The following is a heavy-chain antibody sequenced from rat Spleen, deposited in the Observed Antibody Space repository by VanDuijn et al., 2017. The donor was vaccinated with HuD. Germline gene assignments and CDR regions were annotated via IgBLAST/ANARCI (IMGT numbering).Heavy chain of an antibody. CDR2: IWNTGGT. D-gene: IGHD1-12*03. CDR1: GFSLTSYH. J-gene: IGHJ3*01. Sequence: QVQLKESGPGLVQPSQTLSLTCTVAGFSLTSYHVHWVRQPPGMGLEWMGVIWNTGGTRYNSALKSRLSISKDTSKRQVFLKMNSLQTEDTATYYCARDWHYDGYSGWFAYWGQGTLVTVSS. CDR3: ARDWHYDGYSGWFAY. V-gene: IGHV2-41*01.